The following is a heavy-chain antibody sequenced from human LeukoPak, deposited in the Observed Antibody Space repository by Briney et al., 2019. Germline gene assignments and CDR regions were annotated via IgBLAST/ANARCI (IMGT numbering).Heavy chain of an antibody. CDR1: GYTFTSYD. D-gene: IGHD2-8*01. CDR2: MNPNSGNT. CDR3: AREGYCTNGVCYGDC. V-gene: IGHV1-8*03. Sequence: ASVKVSCKASGYTFTSYDINWVRQATGQGLEWMGWMNPNSGNTGYAQKFQGRVTITRNTSISTAYMELSSLRSEDTAVYYCAREGYCTNGVCYGDCWGQGTLVTVSS. J-gene: IGHJ4*02.